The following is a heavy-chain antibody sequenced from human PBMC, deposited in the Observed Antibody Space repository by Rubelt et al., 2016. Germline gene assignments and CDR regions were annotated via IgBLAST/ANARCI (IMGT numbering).Heavy chain of an antibody. CDR3: ARGGARYFDF. V-gene: IGHV3-30*04. Sequence: VQLVESGGGLVQPGGSLRLSCAASGFTFSSYAMHWVRQAPGKGLEWVAVISYDGSNKYYADSVKGRFTISRDNSKNTLYLQMNSLVAEDTAVYYCARGGARYFDFWGQGTLVTVSS. CDR2: ISYDGSNK. CDR1: GFTFSSYA. D-gene: IGHD1-26*01. J-gene: IGHJ4*02.